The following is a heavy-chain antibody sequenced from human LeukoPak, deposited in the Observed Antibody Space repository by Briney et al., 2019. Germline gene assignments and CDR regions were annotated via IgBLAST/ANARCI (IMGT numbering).Heavy chain of an antibody. CDR3: AKPPYTDCGGDCYYDY. V-gene: IGHV3-48*03. D-gene: IGHD2-21*02. CDR1: GFTFNSYE. CDR2: ISTSGSTI. J-gene: IGHJ4*02. Sequence: RSGGSLRLSCAASGFTFNSYEMNWVRQAPGKGLEWVSYISTSGSTIYYVDSVKGRFTISRDNAKNSLYLQMNSLRAEDTAVYYCAKPPYTDCGGDCYYDYWGQGTLVTVSS.